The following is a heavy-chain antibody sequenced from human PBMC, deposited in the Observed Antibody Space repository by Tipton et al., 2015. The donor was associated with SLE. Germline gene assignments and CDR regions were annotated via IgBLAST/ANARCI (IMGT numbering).Heavy chain of an antibody. CDR1: GFTVSSNY. V-gene: IGHV3-66*02. J-gene: IGHJ2*01. CDR2: IYSDGST. CDR3: ARDPLLSSGSSGWYFDL. Sequence: SLRLSCAASGFTVSSNYMSWVRQAPGKGLEWVSVIYSDGSTYYADTVKGRFTVTRDNYKNTLYLQMNSLRAEDTAVYYCARDPLLSSGSSGWYFDLWGRGTLATVSS. D-gene: IGHD6-6*01.